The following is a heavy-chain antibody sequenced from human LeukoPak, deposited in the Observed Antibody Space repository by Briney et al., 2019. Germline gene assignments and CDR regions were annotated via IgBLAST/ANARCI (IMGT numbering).Heavy chain of an antibody. J-gene: IGHJ3*02. CDR3: ARVVVVITLHDAFDI. V-gene: IGHV3-9*01. D-gene: IGHD3-22*01. CDR2: ISWNSGSI. Sequence: GGSLRLSCAASGFTFDDYAMHWVRQAPGKGLEWVSGISWNSGSIGYADSVKGRFTISRDNSKNTLYLQMNSLRAEDTAVYYCARVVVVITLHDAFDIWGQGTMVTVSS. CDR1: GFTFDDYA.